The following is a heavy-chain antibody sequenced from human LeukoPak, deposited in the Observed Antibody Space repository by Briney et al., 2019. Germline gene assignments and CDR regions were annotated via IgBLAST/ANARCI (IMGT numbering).Heavy chain of an antibody. CDR2: ISNNGGYT. V-gene: IGHV3-23*01. Sequence: GGSLRLSCAASGFTFSSSAMSWVRQAPGKGLEWVSAISNNGGYTYYADSVQGRFTISRDNSKSTLCLQMNSLRAEDTAVYYCAKQLGYCSDGSCYFLYWGQGTLVTVSS. CDR3: AKQLGYCSDGSCYFLY. J-gene: IGHJ4*02. CDR1: GFTFSSSA. D-gene: IGHD2-15*01.